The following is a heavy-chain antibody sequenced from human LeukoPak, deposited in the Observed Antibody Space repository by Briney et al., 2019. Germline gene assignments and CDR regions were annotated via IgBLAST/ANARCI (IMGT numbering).Heavy chain of an antibody. Sequence: PSETLSLTCTVSGGSISSSSYYWGWIRQPPGKGLEWIGEINHSGSTNYNPSLKSRVTISVDTSKNQFSLKLSSVTAADTAVYYCARLRCYTCYYYYGMDVWGQGTTVTVSS. CDR1: GGSISSSSYY. CDR2: INHSGST. CDR3: ARLRCYTCYYYYGMDV. D-gene: IGHD2-2*02. V-gene: IGHV4-39*07. J-gene: IGHJ6*02.